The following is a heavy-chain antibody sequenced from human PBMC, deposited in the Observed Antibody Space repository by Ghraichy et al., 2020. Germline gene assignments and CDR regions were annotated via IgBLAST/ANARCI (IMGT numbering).Heavy chain of an antibody. CDR3: AKDARASYDSSGYWG. J-gene: IGHJ4*02. Sequence: GGSLRLSCAASGFTFSSYGMHWVRQVPGKGLEWVAFIRYDGSNKYYADSVKGRFTISRDNSMNTLYLQMNILRAEDTAVYYCAKDARASYDSSGYWGWGQGTLVTVSS. CDR2: IRYDGSNK. V-gene: IGHV3-30*02. D-gene: IGHD3-22*01. CDR1: GFTFSSYG.